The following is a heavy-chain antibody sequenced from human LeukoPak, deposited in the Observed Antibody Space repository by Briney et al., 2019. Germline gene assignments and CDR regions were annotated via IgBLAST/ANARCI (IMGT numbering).Heavy chain of an antibody. CDR3: ARGGGDSSGRSLDY. V-gene: IGHV3-64*01. J-gene: IGHJ4*02. CDR2: ISSNGGST. Sequence: GGSLRLSCAASGFTFSSYAMHWVRQAPGKGLEYVSAISSNGGSTYYANSVKGRFTISRDNSKNTLYLQMGSLRAEDMAVYYCARGGGDSSGRSLDYWGQGTLVTVSS. CDR1: GFTFSSYA. D-gene: IGHD3-22*01.